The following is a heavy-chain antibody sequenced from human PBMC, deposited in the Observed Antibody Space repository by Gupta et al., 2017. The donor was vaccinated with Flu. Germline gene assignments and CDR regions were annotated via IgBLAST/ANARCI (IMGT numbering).Heavy chain of an antibody. V-gene: IGHV1-2*06. Sequence: QVQLVQSGAEVKKPGASVKVSCKASEYTFTASYIPWVRQAPGQGLEWMGRINPHSGTTNYEQKFQGRVTVTMDTSISTAYMDLSRLRSDDTAVYYCAREKHCSTSSCYRWFDPWGQGTLVTVSS. CDR3: AREKHCSTSSCYRWFDP. J-gene: IGHJ5*02. D-gene: IGHD2-2*02. CDR2: INPHSGTT. CDR1: EYTFTASY.